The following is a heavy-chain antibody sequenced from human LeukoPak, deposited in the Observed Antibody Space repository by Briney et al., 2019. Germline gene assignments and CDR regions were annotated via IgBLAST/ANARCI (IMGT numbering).Heavy chain of an antibody. CDR1: GYSISSGYY. D-gene: IGHD5-18*01. CDR2: IYHSGST. V-gene: IGHV4-38-2*01. J-gene: IGHJ3*02. CDR3: ARAGGGYSYGYRGDAFDI. Sequence: SETLSLTCAVSGYSISSGYYWGWIRQPPGKGLEWIGSIYHSGSTYYNPSLKSRVTISVDTSKNQFSLKLSSVTTADTAVYYCARAGGGYSYGYRGDAFDIWGQGTMVTVSS.